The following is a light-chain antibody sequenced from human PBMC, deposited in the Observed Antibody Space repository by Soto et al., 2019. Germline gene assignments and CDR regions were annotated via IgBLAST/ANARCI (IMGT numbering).Light chain of an antibody. CDR3: ATWDDSLNGRV. Sequence: QSVLTQPPSVSGAPGQRVTISCTGNSSNLGAGYDVHWYQQLPGAAPKLVIFGNRNRPSGVPERFSGSKSGTSASLAISGLQSEDEAVYFCATWDDSLNGRVFGGGTKLTVL. V-gene: IGLV1-40*01. CDR1: SSNLGAGYD. J-gene: IGLJ3*02. CDR2: GNR.